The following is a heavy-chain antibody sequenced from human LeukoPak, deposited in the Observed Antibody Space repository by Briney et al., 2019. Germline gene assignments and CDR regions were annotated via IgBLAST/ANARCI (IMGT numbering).Heavy chain of an antibody. J-gene: IGHJ1*01. CDR2: IYTSGST. CDR1: GGSISSYY. V-gene: IGHV4-4*07. Sequence: SETLSLTCTVSGGSISSYYWSWIRQPAGKGLEWIGRIYTSGSTNYNPSLKGRVTMSVDTSKNQFSLKLSSVTVADTAVYYCATGRATFAEYFQHWGQGTLVTVSS. D-gene: IGHD1-26*01. CDR3: ATGRATFAEYFQH.